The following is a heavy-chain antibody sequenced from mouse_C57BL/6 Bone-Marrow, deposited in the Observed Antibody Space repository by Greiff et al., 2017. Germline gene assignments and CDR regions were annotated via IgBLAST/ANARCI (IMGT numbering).Heavy chain of an antibody. CDR2: IYPRSGNT. Sequence: QVQLQQSGAELARPGASVKLSCKASGYTFTSYGISWVKQRTGQGLEWIGEIYPRSGNTYYNEKFKGKAPLTADKSASTAYMELRSLTSEDSAVYFCAMTTVVAFAKYFDYWGQGTTLTVSA. D-gene: IGHD1-1*01. CDR1: GYTFTSYG. V-gene: IGHV1-81*01. J-gene: IGHJ2*01. CDR3: AMTTVVAFAKYFDY.